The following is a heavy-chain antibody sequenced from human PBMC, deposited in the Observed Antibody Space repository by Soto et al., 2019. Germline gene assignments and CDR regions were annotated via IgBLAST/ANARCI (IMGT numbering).Heavy chain of an antibody. J-gene: IGHJ6*02. CDR2: ISSSSSYI. V-gene: IGHV3-21*01. Sequence: GVSLKISCAASGFTFSRYSMNWVRQAPGKGLEWVSSISSSSSYIYYADSVKGRFTISRDNAKNSLYLQMNSLRAEDTAVYYCARGPGIAVAGTWTNYYYYGMDVWGQGTTVTVSS. CDR3: ARGPGIAVAGTWTNYYYYGMDV. D-gene: IGHD6-19*01. CDR1: GFTFSRYS.